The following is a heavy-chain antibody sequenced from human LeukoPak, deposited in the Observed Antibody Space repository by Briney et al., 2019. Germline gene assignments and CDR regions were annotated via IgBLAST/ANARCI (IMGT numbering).Heavy chain of an antibody. D-gene: IGHD4-17*01. V-gene: IGHV4-38-2*02. CDR1: GYSISSGYY. CDR2: IYHSGST. Sequence: SETLSLTCTVSGYSISSGYYWGWIRQPPGKGLEWIGSIYHSGSTNYNPSLKSRVTISVDTSKNQFSLKLSSVTAADTAVYYCANSIDFDYGDYYFDYWGQGALVTISS. CDR3: ANSIDFDYGDYYFDY. J-gene: IGHJ4*02.